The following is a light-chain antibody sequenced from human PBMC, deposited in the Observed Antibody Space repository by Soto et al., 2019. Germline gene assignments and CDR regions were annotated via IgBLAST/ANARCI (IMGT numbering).Light chain of an antibody. Sequence: DIQMTHSPSSLSASLGDGVTITCRASHSISSYLNWYQQKPGKAPKLLIYAASSLQSGVPSRFSGSGSGTDFTLTISSLQPEDFATYYCQQSYSILRWTFGQGTKVDIK. J-gene: IGKJ1*01. V-gene: IGKV1-39*01. CDR3: QQSYSILRWT. CDR1: HSISSY. CDR2: AAS.